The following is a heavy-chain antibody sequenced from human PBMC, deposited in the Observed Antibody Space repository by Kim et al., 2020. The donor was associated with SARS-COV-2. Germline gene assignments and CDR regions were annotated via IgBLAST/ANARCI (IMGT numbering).Heavy chain of an antibody. CDR3: AKDPDSGSAPHFDY. CDR1: RFTFSSCA. CDR2: ISGSGGTT. Sequence: GGSLRLSCAASRFTFSSCAMSWVRQAPGKGLEWVSGISGSGGTTYYADSVRGRFTISRDNSKNTLYLQMNSLRAEDTAVYYCAKDPDSGSAPHFDYWGQGTLVTVSS. V-gene: IGHV3-23*01. J-gene: IGHJ4*02. D-gene: IGHD1-26*01.